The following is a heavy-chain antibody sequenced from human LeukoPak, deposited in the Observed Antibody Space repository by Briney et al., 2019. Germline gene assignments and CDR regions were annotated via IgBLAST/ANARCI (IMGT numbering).Heavy chain of an antibody. CDR1: GFSLSTSGMC. CDR3: ARSNVDTAMVDFDY. V-gene: IGHV2-70*01. CDR2: IDWDDDK. Sequence: SGPTLVNPTQTLTLTCIFSGFSLSTSGMCVSWIRQLPGKALEWLALIDWDDDKYYSTSLKTRLTISKDASKNQVVLTMTNMDPVDTATYYCARSNVDTAMVDFDYWGQGTLVTVSS. D-gene: IGHD5-18*01. J-gene: IGHJ4*02.